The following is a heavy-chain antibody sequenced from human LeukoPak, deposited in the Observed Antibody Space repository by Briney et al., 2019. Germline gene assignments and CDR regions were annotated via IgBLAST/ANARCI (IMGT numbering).Heavy chain of an antibody. CDR2: IHYTGST. CDR1: GGSISSYY. V-gene: IGHV4-59*01. J-gene: IGHJ5*02. Sequence: TSETLSLTCTVSGGSISSYYWSWIRQSPGKGLECIGYIHYTGSTNYNPSLKSRVTISVETSKNQFSLKLKSVTAADAAVYYCARGGYYGSGNDFRFDPWGQGTLVTVSS. D-gene: IGHD3-10*01. CDR3: ARGGYYGSGNDFRFDP.